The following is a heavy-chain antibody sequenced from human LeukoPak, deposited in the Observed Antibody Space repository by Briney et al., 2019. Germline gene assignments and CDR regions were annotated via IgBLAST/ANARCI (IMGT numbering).Heavy chain of an antibody. V-gene: IGHV1-2*02. J-gene: IGHJ4*02. Sequence: ASVKVSCKASGYTFTGYYMHWVRQAPGQGLEWMGWINPNSGGTNYAQKFQGRVTMTRDTSISTAYMELSRLRSDDTAVYYCARVTYYYDSSVGYWGQGTLVTVSS. CDR2: INPNSGGT. CDR3: ARVTYYYDSSVGY. D-gene: IGHD3-22*01. CDR1: GYTFTGYY.